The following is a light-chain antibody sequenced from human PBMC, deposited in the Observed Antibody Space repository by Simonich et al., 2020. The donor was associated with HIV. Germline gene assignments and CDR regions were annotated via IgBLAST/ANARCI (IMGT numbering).Light chain of an antibody. CDR3: TSYTRNTTWV. CDR1: SSDIGDYNF. Sequence: QSALTQPASVSGSPGQSITISCTGTSSDIGDYNFVSWYQQHPVKAPKLMIYDVTKRPSGVSIRFSGSKSGTTASLTISGLQAEDEADYYCTSYTRNTTWVFGGGTKLTVL. V-gene: IGLV2-14*01. CDR2: DVT. J-gene: IGLJ3*02.